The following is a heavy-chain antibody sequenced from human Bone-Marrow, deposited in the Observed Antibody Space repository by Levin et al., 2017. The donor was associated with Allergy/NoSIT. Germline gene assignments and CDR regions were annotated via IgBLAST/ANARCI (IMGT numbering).Heavy chain of an antibody. Sequence: GGSLRLSCAASGFTFSSYGMHWVRQAPGKGLEWVAVISYDGSNKYYADSVKGRFTISRDNSKNTLYLQMNSLRAEDTAVYYCAKGRWDGYSQTWVDYYDYGMDVWGQGTTVTVSS. V-gene: IGHV3-30*18. CDR3: AKGRWDGYSQTWVDYYDYGMDV. CDR1: GFTFSSYG. J-gene: IGHJ6*02. CDR2: ISYDGSNK. D-gene: IGHD5-12*01.